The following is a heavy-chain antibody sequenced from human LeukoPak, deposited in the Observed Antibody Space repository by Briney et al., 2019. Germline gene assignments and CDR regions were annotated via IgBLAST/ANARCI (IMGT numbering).Heavy chain of an antibody. CDR2: IYYSGST. Sequence: SETLSLTCTVSGGSISSSPYYWGWIRQPPGKGLEWIGTIYYSGSTYYNPSLKSRVTISVDTSKNQFSLKLTSVTTADTAVYYCARPVPSRLGWFDPWGQGTLVTVSS. CDR1: GGSISSSPYY. V-gene: IGHV4-39*01. CDR3: ARPVPSRLGWFDP. D-gene: IGHD1-1*01. J-gene: IGHJ5*02.